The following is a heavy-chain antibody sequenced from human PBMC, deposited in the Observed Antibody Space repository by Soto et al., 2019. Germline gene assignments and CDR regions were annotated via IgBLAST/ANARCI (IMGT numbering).Heavy chain of an antibody. J-gene: IGHJ4*02. CDR1: GFTFSSYA. V-gene: IGHV3-30-3*01. D-gene: IGHD5-12*01. Sequence: QVQLAESGGGVVQPGRSLRLSRAASGFTFSSYAMHWVRQAPGKGLEWVAVISYDGSNKYYADSVKGRFTISRDNSKNTLYLQMNSLRAEDTAVYYCARESDIVATNPTFDYWGQGTLVTVSS. CDR2: ISYDGSNK. CDR3: ARESDIVATNPTFDY.